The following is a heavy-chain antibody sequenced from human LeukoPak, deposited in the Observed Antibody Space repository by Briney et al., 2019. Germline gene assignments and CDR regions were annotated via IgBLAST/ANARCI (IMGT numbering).Heavy chain of an antibody. CDR1: GGSISSYY. Sequence: SETLSLTCTVSGGSISSYYWSWIRQPPGKGLEGIGYIYYSGSTNYNPSLKSRVTISVDTSKNHFSLKLSSVTAADTAVYYCARGTGWYGRPDAFDIWGQGTMVTVSS. J-gene: IGHJ3*02. CDR3: ARGTGWYGRPDAFDI. V-gene: IGHV4-59*01. CDR2: IYYSGST. D-gene: IGHD2-15*01.